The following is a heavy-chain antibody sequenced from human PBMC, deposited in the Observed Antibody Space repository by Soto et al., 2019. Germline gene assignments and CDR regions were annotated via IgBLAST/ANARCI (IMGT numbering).Heavy chain of an antibody. J-gene: IGHJ1*01. Sequence: QVQLQESGPGLVKASQTLSLTCNVSGGSISSGGYYWTWIRQHPGKGLEWIWNIHHSGSTFYNPSLKIRVSISVDTSKNQFSLKLSSVKAADTAVYFCVRGVLSWGQGTLVTVSS. D-gene: IGHD3-10*01. CDR3: VRGVLS. CDR1: GGSISSGGYY. V-gene: IGHV4-31*03. CDR2: IHHSGST.